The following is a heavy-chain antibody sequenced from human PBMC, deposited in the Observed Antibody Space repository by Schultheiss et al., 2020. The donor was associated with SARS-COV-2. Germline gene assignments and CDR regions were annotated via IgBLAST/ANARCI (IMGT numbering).Heavy chain of an antibody. V-gene: IGHV3-66*01. CDR2: IYSGGST. J-gene: IGHJ1*01. CDR1: GFTFSSYS. D-gene: IGHD6-13*01. Sequence: GGSLRLSCAASGFTFSSYSMNWVRQAPGKGLEWVSVIYSGGSTYYADSVKGRFTISRDNSKNTLYLQMNSLRAEDTAVYYCAKDRRAAVYWGQGTLVTVSS. CDR3: AKDRRAAVY.